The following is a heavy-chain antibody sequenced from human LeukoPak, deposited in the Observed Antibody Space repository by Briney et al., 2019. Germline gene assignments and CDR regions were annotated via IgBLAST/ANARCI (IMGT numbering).Heavy chain of an antibody. CDR1: GSTPTEHA. CDR2: VIDVGTT. D-gene: IGHD2-15*01. V-gene: IGHV3-23*01. CDR3: AKDYCRGANCPHPFFDS. Sequence: HSGGSLRLSCAVSGSTPTEHAWSWVRQAPGEGLEWVSGVIDVGTTYYADSVKGRFTISRDNSKNTVYLQMNNLRAEDTATYYCAKDYCRGANCPHPFFDSWGQGTLVTVSS. J-gene: IGHJ4*02.